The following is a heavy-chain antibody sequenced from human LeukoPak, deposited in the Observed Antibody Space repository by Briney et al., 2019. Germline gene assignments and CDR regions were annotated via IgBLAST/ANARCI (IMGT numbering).Heavy chain of an antibody. CDR2: IYYSGST. V-gene: IGHV4-59*08. CDR3: ARRRDYYDSSGYRGAFDI. D-gene: IGHD3-22*01. Sequence: SETLSLTCTASGGSISSYYWSWIRQPPGKGLEWIGYIYYSGSTNYNPSLKSRVTISVDTSKNQFSLKLSSVTAADTAVYYCARRRDYYDSSGYRGAFDIWGQGTMVTVSS. CDR1: GGSISSYY. J-gene: IGHJ3*02.